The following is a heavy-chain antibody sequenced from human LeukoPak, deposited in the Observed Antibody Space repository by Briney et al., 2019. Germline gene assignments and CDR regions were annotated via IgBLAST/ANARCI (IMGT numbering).Heavy chain of an antibody. J-gene: IGHJ4*02. V-gene: IGHV4-31*03. Sequence: SETLSLTCTVSGASVSSDGHCWTWIRQHPGKGLEWIGYISYSGSTNYNPSLRSRVTMSADTSENRFSLELSSVTAADTAVYYCAKDSGSNASRRRQFDYWSQGTLVTVSS. CDR2: ISYSGST. D-gene: IGHD6-13*01. CDR3: AKDSGSNASRRRQFDY. CDR1: GASVSSDGHC.